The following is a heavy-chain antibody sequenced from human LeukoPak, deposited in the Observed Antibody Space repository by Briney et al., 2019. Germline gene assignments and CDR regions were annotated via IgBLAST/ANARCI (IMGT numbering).Heavy chain of an antibody. J-gene: IGHJ6*03. CDR2: TYYRSKWYN. CDR3: ARDLSHSSSWLIGPVYYYYYMDV. D-gene: IGHD6-13*01. CDR1: GDSVSSNSAA. Sequence: SQTLSLTCAISGDSVSSNSAAWNWIRQSPSRGLEWLGRTYYRSKWYNDYAVSVKSRITINPDTSKNQFSLQLNSVTPEDTAVYYCARDLSHSSSWLIGPVYYYYYMDVWGKGTTVTVSS. V-gene: IGHV6-1*01.